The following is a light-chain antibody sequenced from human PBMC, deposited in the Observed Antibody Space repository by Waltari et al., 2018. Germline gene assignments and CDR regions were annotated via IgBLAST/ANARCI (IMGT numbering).Light chain of an antibody. J-gene: IGLJ3*02. CDR2: GRN. CDR3: ATWDESLNGVV. Sequence: QSVLTQPPSASGNPGQTVTISCSGGNSNIGSNSVDWYQQFPGTAPKRLIYGRNRRPSRVPDRFSGSKSGTSASLAISGLRSEDEADYYCATWDESLNGVVIGGGTKLSVL. CDR1: NSNIGSNS. V-gene: IGLV1-47*01.